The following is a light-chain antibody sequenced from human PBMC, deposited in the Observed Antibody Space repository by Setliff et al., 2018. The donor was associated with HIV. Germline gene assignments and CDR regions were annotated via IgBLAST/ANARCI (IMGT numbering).Light chain of an antibody. Sequence: QSALTQPASVSGSPGQSITISCTGTSRDIGGGHNYVSWYQQHPGKAPKLIIFDVSNRPSGVSDRFSGSKSGNTASLTISGLQAEDESNYYCSSFTSSNIYVFGTGTKGTV. CDR1: SRDIGGGHNY. V-gene: IGLV2-14*03. J-gene: IGLJ1*01. CDR2: DVS. CDR3: SSFTSSNIYV.